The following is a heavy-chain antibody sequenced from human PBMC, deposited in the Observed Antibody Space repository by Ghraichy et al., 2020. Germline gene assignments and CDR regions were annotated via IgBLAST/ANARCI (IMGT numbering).Heavy chain of an antibody. CDR2: ISAYNGNT. CDR3: ARRVQWLVRDHYYYYVMDV. D-gene: IGHD6-19*01. J-gene: IGHJ6*02. V-gene: IGHV1-18*01. Sequence: ASVKVSCKASGYTFTSYDISWVRQAPGQGLEWMGWISAYNGNTIYAQKLQGRVTMTTDTSTSTAYMELRSLRSDDTAVYYCARRVQWLVRDHYYYYVMDVWGQGTTVTVSS. CDR1: GYTFTSYD.